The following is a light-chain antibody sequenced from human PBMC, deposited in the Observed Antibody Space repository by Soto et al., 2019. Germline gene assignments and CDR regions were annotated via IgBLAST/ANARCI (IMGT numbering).Light chain of an antibody. J-gene: IGLJ2*01. CDR1: SSDVGAYNY. V-gene: IGLV2-14*03. CDR2: DVI. CDR3: SSYTTSSTLVV. Sequence: QSALTQPASVSGSPGQSITISCTGTSSDVGAYNYVSWYQHHPGRAPKLMIFDVIYRPSGVSGRFSGSKSGNTASLTISGLQAEDEADYYCSSYTTSSTLVVFGGGTKVTVL.